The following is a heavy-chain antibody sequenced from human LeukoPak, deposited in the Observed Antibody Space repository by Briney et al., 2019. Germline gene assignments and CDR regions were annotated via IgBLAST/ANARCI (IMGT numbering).Heavy chain of an antibody. V-gene: IGHV1-46*01. CDR1: GGTFSSYA. J-gene: IGHJ4*02. D-gene: IGHD4-11*01. CDR3: ARESPTVTTPYYFDY. Sequence: ASVKVSCKASGGTFSSYAISWVRQAPGQGLEWMGIINPSGGSTSYAQKFQGRVTMTRDMSTSTVYMELSSLRSEDTAVYYCARESPTVTTPYYFDYWGQGTLVTVSS. CDR2: INPSGGST.